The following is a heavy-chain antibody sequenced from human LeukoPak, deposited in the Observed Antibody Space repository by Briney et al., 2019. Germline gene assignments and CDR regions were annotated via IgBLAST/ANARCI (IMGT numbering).Heavy chain of an antibody. CDR1: GYTFTGYY. Sequence: EASVKVSCKASGYTFTGYYMHWVRQAPGQGLEWMGRINPNSGGTNYAQKFHGRVTMTRDTSISTAYMELSRLRSDDTAVYYCASLINYYDSSGYYYHYWGQGTLVTVSS. J-gene: IGHJ4*02. D-gene: IGHD3-22*01. CDR3: ASLINYYDSSGYYYHY. CDR2: INPNSGGT. V-gene: IGHV1-2*06.